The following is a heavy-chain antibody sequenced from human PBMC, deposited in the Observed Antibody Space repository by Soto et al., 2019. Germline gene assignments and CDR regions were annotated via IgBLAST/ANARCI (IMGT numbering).Heavy chain of an antibody. V-gene: IGHV4-30-2*01. D-gene: IGHD4-17*01. CDR2: IYHSGST. Sequence: SETLSLTCAVSGGSISSGGYSWSWIRQPPGKGLEWIGYIYHSGSTYYNPSLKSRVTISLGRSKKQFSLKLSSVTAAETAVYYCARGMTTVTTLDYWGQGTLVTVSS. J-gene: IGHJ4*02. CDR3: ARGMTTVTTLDY. CDR1: GGSISSGGYS.